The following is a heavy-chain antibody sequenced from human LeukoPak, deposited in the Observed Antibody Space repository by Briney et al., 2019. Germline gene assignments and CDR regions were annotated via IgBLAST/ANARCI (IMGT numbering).Heavy chain of an antibody. J-gene: IGHJ4*02. CDR1: GGSISSYY. Sequence: SETLSLTCTVSGGSISSYYWSWIRQPPGKGLEWIGYIYYSGSTNYNPSLKSRVTISVDTSKNQFSLKLSSVTAADTAVYYCAGHGRHYFDYWGQGTLVTVSS. CDR2: IYYSGST. D-gene: IGHD1-26*01. V-gene: IGHV4-59*01. CDR3: AGHGRHYFDY.